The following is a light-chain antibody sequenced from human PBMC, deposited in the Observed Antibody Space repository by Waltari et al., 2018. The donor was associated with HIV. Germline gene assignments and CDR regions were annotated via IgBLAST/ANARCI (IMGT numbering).Light chain of an antibody. CDR3: KTRDRSGNLYV. Sequence: SSELTQDPAVSVALGQTVKITCQGDNLRTYYASWYQQKPGQAPVLVSYGKNKRPPVSPDRFSSSASRNTASLTITGAQAEDEADYYCKTRDRSGNLYVFGTGTTVTVL. V-gene: IGLV3-19*01. CDR2: GKN. J-gene: IGLJ1*01. CDR1: NLRTYY.